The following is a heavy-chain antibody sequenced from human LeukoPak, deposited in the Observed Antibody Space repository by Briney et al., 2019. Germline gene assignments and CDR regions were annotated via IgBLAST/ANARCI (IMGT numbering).Heavy chain of an antibody. CDR2: IYYSGST. D-gene: IGHD1-26*01. Sequence: SGTLSLTCTVSGDSVSTYYWNWIRQPPGEGLEWIGYIYYSGSTNYNPSLKSRVTISVDTSKDQLSLKLSSVTAADTAVYYCARLGHQGFDYWGQGTLVTVSS. J-gene: IGHJ4*02. CDR1: GDSVSTYY. CDR3: ARLGHQGFDY. V-gene: IGHV4-59*08.